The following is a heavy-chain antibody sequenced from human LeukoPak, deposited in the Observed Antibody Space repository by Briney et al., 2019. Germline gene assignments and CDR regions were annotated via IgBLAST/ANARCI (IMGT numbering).Heavy chain of an antibody. Sequence: PSETLSLTGTVSGGSISRYYWSWIRHPAGKGLEWIGRIYTSGSTNYNPSLKSRVTISVDKSQNQFSLKLSSVTAADTALYYCARGPLIWGYFDLWRRRSMVTVCS. D-gene: IGHD3-16*01. CDR3: ARGPLIWGYFDL. CDR2: IYTSGST. CDR1: GGSISRYY. J-gene: IGHJ2*01. V-gene: IGHV4-4*07.